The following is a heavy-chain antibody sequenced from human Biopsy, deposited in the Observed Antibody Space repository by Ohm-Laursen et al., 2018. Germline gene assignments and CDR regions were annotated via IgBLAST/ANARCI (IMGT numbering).Heavy chain of an antibody. D-gene: IGHD1-7*01. CDR1: GGTFGGSP. J-gene: IGHJ3*02. CDR3: AKDQLHTTSSVGAAFEI. CDR2: NIPVVGLT. Sequence: VSSVKVSCKASGGTFGGSPITWLRQAPGQGLGWIGRNIPVVGLTTYAPRFQGRVTVTADTSTNTVYMDLSSLRSEDTAVYYCAKDQLHTTSSVGAAFEIWGPGTLVTVS. V-gene: IGHV1-69*04.